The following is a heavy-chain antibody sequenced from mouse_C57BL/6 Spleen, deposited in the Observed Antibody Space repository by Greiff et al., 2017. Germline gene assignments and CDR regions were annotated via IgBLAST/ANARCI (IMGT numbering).Heavy chain of an antibody. V-gene: IGHV5-17*01. CDR3: ARITTVYYYAMDY. J-gene: IGHJ4*01. CDR2: ISSGSSTS. CDR1: GFTFSDYG. Sequence: EVKLVESGGGLVKPGGSLKLSCAASGFTFSDYGMHWVRQAPEKGLEWVAYISSGSSTSYYADTVKGRFTISRDNAKNTLFLQMTSLRSDDTAMYYCARITTVYYYAMDYWGQGTSVTVSS. D-gene: IGHD1-1*01.